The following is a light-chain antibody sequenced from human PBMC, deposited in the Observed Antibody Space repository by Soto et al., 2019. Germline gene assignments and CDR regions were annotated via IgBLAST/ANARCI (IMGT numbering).Light chain of an antibody. V-gene: IGKV1-6*01. CDR3: QQYNNWPQIT. CDR2: AAS. Sequence: AIQMTQSPSSLSASVGDRVTITCRASQGIRNDLGWYQQKPGKAPKLLIYAASSLQSGVPSRFSGSGSGTDFTLTISSLQPEDFAVYYCQQYNNWPQITFGQGTRLEIK. CDR1: QGIRND. J-gene: IGKJ5*01.